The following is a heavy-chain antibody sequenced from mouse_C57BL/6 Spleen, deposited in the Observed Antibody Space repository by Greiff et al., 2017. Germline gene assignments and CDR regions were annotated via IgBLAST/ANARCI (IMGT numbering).Heavy chain of an antibody. CDR1: GFTFSDFY. D-gene: IGHD1-1*01. CDR2: SRNKANDYTT. Sequence: EVMLVESGGGLVQSGRSLRLSCATSGFTFSDFYMEWVRQAPGKGLEWIAASRNKANDYTTEYSASVKGRFIVSRDTSQSILYLQMNALRAEDTAIYYCARDARYYGSSYAMDYWGQGTSVTVSS. CDR3: ARDARYYGSSYAMDY. V-gene: IGHV7-1*01. J-gene: IGHJ4*01.